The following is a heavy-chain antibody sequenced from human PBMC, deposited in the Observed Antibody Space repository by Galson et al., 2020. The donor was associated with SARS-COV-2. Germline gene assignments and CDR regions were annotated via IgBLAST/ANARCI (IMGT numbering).Heavy chain of an antibody. Sequence: TPSLPRTVHGGPNSNSSYYWGWNRPPPGKGLEWVGGLYYSGSPYYNPSPQSRSTISVDTSKNQFSLKLSSVTAADTAVYYCARSFGWVVVSVRYYLDDWGQGTLVTVSS. CDR2: LYYSGSP. J-gene: IGHJ4*02. V-gene: IGHV4-39*01. D-gene: IGHD2-21*01. CDR1: GGPNSNSSYY. CDR3: ARSFGWVVVSVRYYLDD.